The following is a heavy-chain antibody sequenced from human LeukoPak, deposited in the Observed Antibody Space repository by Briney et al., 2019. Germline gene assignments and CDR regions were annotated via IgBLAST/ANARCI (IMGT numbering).Heavy chain of an antibody. J-gene: IGHJ3*02. CDR1: GLTFSSYA. V-gene: IGHV3-23*01. D-gene: IGHD4-17*01. CDR2: ISGSGGST. CDR3: AREYGDYGSGAFDI. Sequence: PGGSLRLSCVVSGLTFSSYAMSWVRQAPGKGLEWVSAISGSGGSTYYADSVKGRFTISRDNSKNTLYLQTNSLRAEDTAVYYCAREYGDYGSGAFDIWGQGTMVTVSS.